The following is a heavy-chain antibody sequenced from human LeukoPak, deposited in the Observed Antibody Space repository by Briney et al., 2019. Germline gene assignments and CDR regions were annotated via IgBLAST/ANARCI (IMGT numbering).Heavy chain of an antibody. J-gene: IGHJ4*02. V-gene: IGHV4-39*07. CDR3: ARRADFWSGYYPL. Sequence: PSDTLSPTCTLAGGSISSSSSYSGWIRQPPGKGREWIGSIYYSGSTYYNPSLKSRVTISVDTSKNQFSLKLSSVTAADTAVYYCARRADFWSGYYPLWGQGTLVTVSS. D-gene: IGHD3-3*01. CDR1: GGSISSSSSY. CDR2: IYYSGST.